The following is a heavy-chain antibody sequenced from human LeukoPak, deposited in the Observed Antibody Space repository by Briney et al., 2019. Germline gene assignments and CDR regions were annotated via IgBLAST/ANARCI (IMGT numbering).Heavy chain of an antibody. J-gene: IGHJ4*02. V-gene: IGHV1-46*03. CDR3: ARHGSGRYYPAEGRVDY. Sequence: AASVKVSFKAFGYGFTSYYIHWVRQAPGQGLGWMGIINPSVGGTTYARKFQSRVTMTRDTSTSTVYMELSSLRSEDTAVYYCARHGSGRYYPAEGRVDYWGQGTLVTVSS. D-gene: IGHD3-10*01. CDR2: INPSVGGT. CDR1: GYGFTSYY.